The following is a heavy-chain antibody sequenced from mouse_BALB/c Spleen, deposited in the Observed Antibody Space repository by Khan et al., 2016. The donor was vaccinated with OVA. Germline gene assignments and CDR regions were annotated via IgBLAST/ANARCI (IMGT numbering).Heavy chain of an antibody. CDR2: ISGTGSYT. Sequence: EVQLLETGGGLVKPGGSLKLSCAASGFAFSSYDMSWVRQTPEKRLEWVATISGTGSYTYYPDSVKGRFTISRDNARNTLYLQMSSLRSEDTALYYCARPSYYGNPWLTYWGQGTLVTVSA. V-gene: IGHV5-9*02. D-gene: IGHD2-10*01. CDR3: ARPSYYGNPWLTY. CDR1: GFAFSSYD. J-gene: IGHJ3*01.